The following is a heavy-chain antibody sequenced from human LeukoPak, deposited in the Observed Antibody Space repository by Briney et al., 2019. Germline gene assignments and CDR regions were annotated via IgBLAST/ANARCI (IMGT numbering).Heavy chain of an antibody. CDR3: ARDWRITIFGVAYYYGMDV. Sequence: GGSLRLSCAASGFTFSSYWMSWVRQAPGKGLEWVANIKQDGSEKYYVDSVKGRFTISRDNAKNSLYLQINSLRAEDTAVYYCARDWRITIFGVAYYYGMDVWGQGTTVTVSS. V-gene: IGHV3-7*01. CDR1: GFTFSSYW. J-gene: IGHJ6*02. CDR2: IKQDGSEK. D-gene: IGHD3-3*01.